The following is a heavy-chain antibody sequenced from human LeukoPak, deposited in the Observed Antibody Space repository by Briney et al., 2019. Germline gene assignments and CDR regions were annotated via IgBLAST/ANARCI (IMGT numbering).Heavy chain of an antibody. J-gene: IGHJ4*02. CDR2: MNPNSGNT. CDR3: ARGSLYCSSTSCYLEYFDY. V-gene: IGHV1-8*02. D-gene: IGHD2-2*01. CDR1: GYTFTGYY. Sequence: GASVKVSCKASGYTFTGYYMHWVRQAPGQGLEWMGWMNPNSGNTGYAQKFQGRVTMTRNTSISTAYMELSSLRSEDTAVYYCARGSLYCSSTSCYLEYFDYWGQGTLVTVSS.